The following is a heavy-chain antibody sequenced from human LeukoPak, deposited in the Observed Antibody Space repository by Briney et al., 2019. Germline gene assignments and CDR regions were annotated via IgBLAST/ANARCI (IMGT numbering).Heavy chain of an antibody. CDR2: IYHSGST. Sequence: PSETLSLTCTVSGYSISSGYYWGWIRQPPGKGLEWIGSIYHSGSTYYNPSLKSRVTISVDTSKNQFSLKLSSVTAADTAVYYCARDGDPTDYYYYMDVWGKGTTVTVSS. J-gene: IGHJ6*03. D-gene: IGHD4-17*01. V-gene: IGHV4-38-2*02. CDR3: ARDGDPTDYYYYMDV. CDR1: GYSISSGYY.